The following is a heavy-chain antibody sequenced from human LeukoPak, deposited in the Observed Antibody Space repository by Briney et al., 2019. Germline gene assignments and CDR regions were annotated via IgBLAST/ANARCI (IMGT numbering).Heavy chain of an antibody. CDR1: GFTFSSSW. D-gene: IGHD3-10*01. J-gene: IGHJ4*02. Sequence: GGSLRLSCAASGFTFSSSWMSWVRQAPGKGLEWVANIKQDGSEKYYVDSVKGRFTISKDNAKNSLYLQMNSLRAEDTAVYFCARVVPPLYYFDYWGQGTLVTVSS. CDR3: ARVVPPLYYFDY. CDR2: IKQDGSEK. V-gene: IGHV3-7*01.